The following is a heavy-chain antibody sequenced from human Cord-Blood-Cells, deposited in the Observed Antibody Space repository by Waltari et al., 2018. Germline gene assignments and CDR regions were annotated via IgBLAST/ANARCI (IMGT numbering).Heavy chain of an antibody. J-gene: IGHJ4*02. D-gene: IGHD6-13*01. CDR2: INHMGSA. V-gene: IGHV4-34*01. CDR1: GGSFSGYY. CDR3: ARVPIWYLAAAGDY. Sequence: QVQLQQWGAGLLKPSETLSLTCAVYGGSFSGYYWSWIRQPPGKGLEWIGEINHMGSANVHPSLKRRGAISVDTSRSQFSLKLSSVTASDTAVYYCARVPIWYLAAAGDYWGQGTLVTVSS.